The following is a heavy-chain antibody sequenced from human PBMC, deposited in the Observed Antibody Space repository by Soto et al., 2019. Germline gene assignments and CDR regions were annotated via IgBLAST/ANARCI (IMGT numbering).Heavy chain of an antibody. J-gene: IGHJ3*02. CDR2: ISYDGSNK. D-gene: IGHD2-21*02. Sequence: QVQLVESGGGVVQPGRSLRLSCAASGFTFSSYGMHWVRQAPGKGLEWVAVISYDGSNKYYADSVKGRFTISRDNSKNTLYLQMNSLRAEDSAVYYWAKGECGGDCYSFDALDIWGQGTMVTVSS. V-gene: IGHV3-30*18. CDR3: AKGECGGDCYSFDALDI. CDR1: GFTFSSYG.